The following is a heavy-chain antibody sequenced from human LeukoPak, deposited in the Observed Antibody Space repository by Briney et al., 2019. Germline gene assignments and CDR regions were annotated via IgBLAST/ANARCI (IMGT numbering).Heavy chain of an antibody. D-gene: IGHD2-2*01. Sequence: ARSLSLSCAASGFTFSSYGMRWVRQPPGKGLEWVGVISYDGSNKYYADSVEGRFTISRDNSKNTLYVEMNSLRAEDRAVYYCAKSQYRGYGMDVWGEGSKVTVSS. CDR2: ISYDGSNK. V-gene: IGHV3-30*18. CDR3: AKSQYRGYGMDV. J-gene: IGHJ6*01. CDR1: GFTFSSYG.